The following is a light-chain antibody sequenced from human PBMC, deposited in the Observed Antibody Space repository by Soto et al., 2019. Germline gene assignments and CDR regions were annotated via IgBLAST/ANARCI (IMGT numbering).Light chain of an antibody. V-gene: IGKV1-5*03. CDR1: QSISSW. J-gene: IGKJ1*01. CDR2: KAS. CDR3: QQYSDNWT. Sequence: IQMTQSPSTLSASVGDRVIITCRASQSISSWLAWYQQKPGTAPKLLIYKASTLQSGVPSRFSGSGSGTEFNLTISSLQPDDSATYYCQQYSDNWTFGQGTKVEIK.